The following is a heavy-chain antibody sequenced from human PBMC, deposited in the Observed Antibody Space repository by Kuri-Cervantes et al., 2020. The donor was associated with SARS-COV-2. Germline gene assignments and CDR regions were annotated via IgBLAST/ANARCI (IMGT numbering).Heavy chain of an antibody. CDR3: AREWKGRYSGTFTDY. Sequence: SVKVSCKASGGTFSSYAISWVRQAPGQGLEWMGGIIPIFGTANYAQKFQGRVTITADKSTGTAYMELSSLRSEDTAVYYCAREWKGRYSGTFTDYWGPGTLVTVSS. CDR2: IIPIFGTA. V-gene: IGHV1-69*06. D-gene: IGHD5-12*01. CDR1: GGTFSSYA. J-gene: IGHJ4*02.